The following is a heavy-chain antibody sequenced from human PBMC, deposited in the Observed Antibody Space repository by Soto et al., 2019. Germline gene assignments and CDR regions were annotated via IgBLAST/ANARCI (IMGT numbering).Heavy chain of an antibody. CDR3: AHAPGRRGYYGLDV. CDR2: IKSKSDGETT. J-gene: IGHJ6*02. Sequence: GGSLRLSGAASGGTFSNAYMNWVRQAPGKGLEWVGRIKSKSDGETTDYAAPVKGRFIISRDDSKNTLYLQMNSLQTEDTAVYYCAHAPGRRGYYGLDVWGQGTTVTVSS. V-gene: IGHV3-15*07. CDR1: GGTFSNAY. D-gene: IGHD6-13*01.